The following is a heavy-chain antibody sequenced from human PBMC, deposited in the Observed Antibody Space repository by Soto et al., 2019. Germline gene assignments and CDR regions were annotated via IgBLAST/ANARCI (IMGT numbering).Heavy chain of an antibody. CDR3: ARVDSVDYYYGMDV. J-gene: IGHJ6*02. Sequence: EVQLVESGGGLIQPGGSLRLPCPASGFTVSYFYLNWVRQPPGKGLEWVSVIYGGDSTYYADSVKGRFTTSRDSSKNTVYLQMNSLRAEDTAVYYCARVDSVDYYYGMDVWGQGTTVTVSS. CDR1: GFTVSYFY. CDR2: IYGGDST. V-gene: IGHV3-53*03. D-gene: IGHD2-15*01.